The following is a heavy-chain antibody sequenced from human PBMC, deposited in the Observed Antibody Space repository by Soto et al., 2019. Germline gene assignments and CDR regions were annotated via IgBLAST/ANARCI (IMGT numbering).Heavy chain of an antibody. CDR1: GFTFSSYG. V-gene: IGHV3-33*01. Sequence: QVQLVESGGGVVQPWRSLRVSWAASGFTFSSYGMHWVRQAPGNGLEWVAVIWYDGSNKYYADSVKGRFTISRDNSKNTLYLQMNSLRAEDTAVYYCAREGEYYHILTGPPFDWGQGTLVTVSS. J-gene: IGHJ4*02. D-gene: IGHD3-9*01. CDR2: IWYDGSNK. CDR3: AREGEYYHILTGPPFD.